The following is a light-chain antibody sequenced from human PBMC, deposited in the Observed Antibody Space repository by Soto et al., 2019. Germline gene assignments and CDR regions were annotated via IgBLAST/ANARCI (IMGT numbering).Light chain of an antibody. Sequence: QSVLAQPPSASGTPGQRGIISCSGGISNIGSNPVYWHQHLPGTAPKLLVYRNNQRPSGVPDRFSDSKSGTSAFLAISGLRSEDEADYYCEAWDDRLSAYVFGNGTKVTVL. CDR1: ISNIGSNP. CDR3: EAWDDRLSAYV. V-gene: IGLV1-47*01. J-gene: IGLJ1*01. CDR2: RNN.